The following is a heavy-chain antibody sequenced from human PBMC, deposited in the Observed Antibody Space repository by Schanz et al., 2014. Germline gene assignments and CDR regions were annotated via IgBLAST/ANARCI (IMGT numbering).Heavy chain of an antibody. J-gene: IGHJ4*02. Sequence: VQLVESGGGLVQPGESLRLSCAVSGFSFSSYSMSWIRQHPGKGLEWIGYIYDGGSTYYNPSLKSRVTISVDTSKNQFSLRLSSVTAADTAVYYCARARSWPDYWGQGTLVTVSS. CDR3: ARARSWPDY. D-gene: IGHD6-13*01. CDR1: GFSFSSYS. CDR2: IYDGGST. V-gene: IGHV4-31*02.